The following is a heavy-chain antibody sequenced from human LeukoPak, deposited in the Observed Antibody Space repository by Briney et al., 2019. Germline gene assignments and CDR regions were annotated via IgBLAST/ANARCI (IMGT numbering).Heavy chain of an antibody. CDR2: IYYSGTT. D-gene: IGHD6-13*01. CDR1: GGSMSGYF. V-gene: IGHV4-59*08. CDR3: ARHGERQLVYYFDY. J-gene: IGHJ4*02. Sequence: PSETLSLTCTVSGGSMSGYFWSWIRQPPGKGLEWIESIYYSGTTNYNPSLKSRVTLSVDMSKNQFSLRLSSVTAADTAVYYCARHGERQLVYYFDYWGQGTQVTVSS.